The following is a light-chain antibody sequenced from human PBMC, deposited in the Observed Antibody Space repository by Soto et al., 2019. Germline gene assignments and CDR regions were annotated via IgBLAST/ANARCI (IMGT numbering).Light chain of an antibody. CDR1: QSVSSSY. CDR2: GAS. CDR3: HQYAGSPLT. J-gene: IGKJ4*01. V-gene: IGKV3-20*01. Sequence: EIVLTQSPGTLSLSPGERATLSCRASQSVSSSYLAWYQQKPGQAPRLLIYGASSRATGIPDRFSGSGSGTAFTLTISRLEPEDFAVYYCHQYAGSPLTFGGGTKVEIK.